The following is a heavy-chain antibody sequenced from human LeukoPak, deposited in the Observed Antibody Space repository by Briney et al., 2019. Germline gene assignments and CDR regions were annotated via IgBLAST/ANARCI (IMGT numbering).Heavy chain of an antibody. J-gene: IGHJ3*02. D-gene: IGHD6-19*01. V-gene: IGHV4-34*01. CDR3: SRGALFYIAVAGRGDAFDI. Sequence: SETLSLTCAVYGGSFSGYYWSWIRQPPGKGLEWIGEINHSGNTNYNPSLKSRVTISVDTSKNQFSLKLSSVTAADTAVYYCSRGALFYIAVAGRGDAFDIWGQGTMVTASS. CDR1: GGSFSGYY. CDR2: INHSGNT.